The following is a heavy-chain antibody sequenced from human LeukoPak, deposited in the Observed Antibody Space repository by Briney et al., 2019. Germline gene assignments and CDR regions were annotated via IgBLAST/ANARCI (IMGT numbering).Heavy chain of an antibody. CDR2: IYYSGST. J-gene: IGHJ4*02. CDR1: GGSISSSSYY. V-gene: IGHV4-39*01. CDR3: ASIQVVVVAATLNY. Sequence: PSETLSLTCTVSGGSISSSSYYWGWIRQPPGKGLEWIGSIYYSGSTNYNPSLKSRVTMPVDTSKNQFSLKLTSVTAADTAVYYCASIQVVVVAATLNYWGQGTLVTVSS. D-gene: IGHD2-15*01.